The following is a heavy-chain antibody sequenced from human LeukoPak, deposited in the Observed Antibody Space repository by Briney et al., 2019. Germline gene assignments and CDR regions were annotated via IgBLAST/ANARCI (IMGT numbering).Heavy chain of an antibody. V-gene: IGHV3-30*03. D-gene: IGHD4-17*01. CDR3: ATVTTGV. CDR1: GFTFSDFW. Sequence: GGSLRLSCAASGFTFSDFWMSWVRQAPGKGLEWVAVISYDGSNKYFADSVKGRFTISRDNSKNTLYLQMNSLRAEDTAVYYCATVTTGVWGQGTLVTVSS. CDR2: ISYDGSNK. J-gene: IGHJ4*02.